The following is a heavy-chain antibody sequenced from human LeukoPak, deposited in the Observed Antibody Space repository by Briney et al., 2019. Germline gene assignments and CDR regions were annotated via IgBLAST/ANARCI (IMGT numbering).Heavy chain of an antibody. CDR2: IYYSGSS. J-gene: IGHJ5*02. Sequence: SETLSLTCTVSGGSISSGDYYWSWIRQPPGKGLEWIGYIYYSGSSYYNPSLKSRVTISVDTSKNQFSLKLSSVTAADTAVYYCARDMGCSSTSCSSSFEVSWFDPWGQGTLVTVSS. CDR3: ARDMGCSSTSCSSSFEVSWFDP. V-gene: IGHV4-30-4*08. D-gene: IGHD2-2*01. CDR1: GGSISSGDYY.